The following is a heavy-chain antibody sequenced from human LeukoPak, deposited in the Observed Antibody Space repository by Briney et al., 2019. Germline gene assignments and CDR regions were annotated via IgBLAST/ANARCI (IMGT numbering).Heavy chain of an antibody. CDR3: AGVLTYYGSTRYHP. D-gene: IGHD3-10*01. CDR1: GGSFSGYY. V-gene: IGHV4-34*01. Sequence: PSETLSLTCAVYGGSFSGYYWSWIRQPPGKGLEWIGEINHSGSTNYNPSLKSRVTISVDTSKNQFSLKLSSVTAADTAVYYCAGVLTYYGSTRYHPWGQGTLVTVSS. CDR2: INHSGST. J-gene: IGHJ5*02.